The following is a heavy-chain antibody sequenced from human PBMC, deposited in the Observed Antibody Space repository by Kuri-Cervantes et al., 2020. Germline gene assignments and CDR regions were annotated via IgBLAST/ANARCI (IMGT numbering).Heavy chain of an antibody. J-gene: IGHJ6*02. Sequence: ASVKVSCKASGYTFTSYGISWVRQAPGRGLEWMGWISAYNGNTNYAQKLQGRVTMTTDTSTSTAYMELRSLRSDDTAVYYCARNLGFGWFGELWNYYYGMDVWGQGTTVTVSS. CDR1: GYTFTSYG. D-gene: IGHD3-10*01. CDR3: ARNLGFGWFGELWNYYYGMDV. V-gene: IGHV1-18*01. CDR2: ISAYNGNT.